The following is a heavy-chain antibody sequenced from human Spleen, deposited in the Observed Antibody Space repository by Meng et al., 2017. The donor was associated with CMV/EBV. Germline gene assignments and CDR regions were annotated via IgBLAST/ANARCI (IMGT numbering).Heavy chain of an antibody. D-gene: IGHD3-9*01. J-gene: IGHJ3*02. V-gene: IGHV4-31*03. CDR3: ARDRAYDLLTGYYYRDAFDI. CDR2: IYYSGST. Sequence: LRLSCTVSGGSISSGAYYWSWIRQHPGKGLEWIGYIYYSGSTYYNPSLKSRVTISVGTSKNQFSLKLTSVTAADTAVYFCARDRAYDLLTGYYYRDAFDIWGQGTMVTVSS. CDR1: GGSISSGAYY.